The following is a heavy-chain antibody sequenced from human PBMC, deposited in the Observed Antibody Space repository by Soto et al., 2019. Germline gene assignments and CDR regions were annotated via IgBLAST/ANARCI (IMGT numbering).Heavy chain of an antibody. CDR3: ARVWSPSHIVVVTATDAFDI. V-gene: IGHV4-34*01. Sequence: QVQLQQWGAGLLKPSETLSLTCAVYGGSFSGYYWSWIRQPPGKGLEWIGEINHSGSTNYNPSLKSRVTISVDTSKHQFSLKLSSVTAADTAVYYCARVWSPSHIVVVTATDAFDIWGQGTMVTVSS. CDR2: INHSGST. D-gene: IGHD2-21*02. CDR1: GGSFSGYY. J-gene: IGHJ3*02.